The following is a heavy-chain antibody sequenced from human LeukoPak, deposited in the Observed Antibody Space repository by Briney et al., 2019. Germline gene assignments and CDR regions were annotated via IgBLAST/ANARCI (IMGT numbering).Heavy chain of an antibody. CDR1: GYSISSGYY. D-gene: IGHD3-22*01. CDR3: ARGGYYYDSAGES. Sequence: SSETLSLTCTVSGYSISSGYYWGWMRQPPGKGLEWIGSIYHSGSTYYNPSLKSRVTISVDTSKNQFSLELSSVTAADTAVYYCARGGYYYDSAGESWGQGTLVTVSS. V-gene: IGHV4-38-2*02. J-gene: IGHJ1*01. CDR2: IYHSGST.